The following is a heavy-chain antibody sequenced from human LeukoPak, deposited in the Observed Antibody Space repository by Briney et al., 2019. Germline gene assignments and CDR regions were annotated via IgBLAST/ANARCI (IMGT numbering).Heavy chain of an antibody. Sequence: ASVKVSCKASEYTFTGYYMHWVRQAPGQGLEWMGWINPNSGGTNYAQKFQGRVTMTRDTSISTAYMELSRLRSDDTAVYYCAGTSATAAASFVDYWGQGTLVTVSS. CDR1: EYTFTGYY. V-gene: IGHV1-2*02. CDR2: INPNSGGT. D-gene: IGHD6-13*01. J-gene: IGHJ4*02. CDR3: AGTSATAAASFVDY.